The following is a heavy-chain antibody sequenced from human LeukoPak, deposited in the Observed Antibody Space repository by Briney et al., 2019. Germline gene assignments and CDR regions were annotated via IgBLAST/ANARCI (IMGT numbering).Heavy chain of an antibody. V-gene: IGHV3-48*03. CDR1: GFTFSSYE. D-gene: IGHD1-26*01. Sequence: GGSLRLSCAASGFTFSSYEMNWVRQAPGEGLEWVSYISSSGSTIYYADSVKGRFTISRDNAKNSLYLQMNSLRAEDTAVYYCARTIVGANRNYYYYGMDVWGQGTTVTVSS. CDR2: ISSSGSTI. CDR3: ARTIVGANRNYYYYGMDV. J-gene: IGHJ6*02.